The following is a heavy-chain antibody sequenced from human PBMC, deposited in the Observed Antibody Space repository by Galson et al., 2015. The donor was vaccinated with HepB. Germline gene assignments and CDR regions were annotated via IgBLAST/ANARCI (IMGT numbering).Heavy chain of an antibody. Sequence: SLRLSCAASGFTFRSYGIHWVRQAPGKGLEWLSAISFDGTYKFYADSVRGRFTISRDNSKNTLYLQMNSLRAEDTAVYYCAKDWDCSSSSVLEYWGQGTLVTVSS. CDR3: AKDWDCSSSSVLEY. CDR1: GFTFRSYG. V-gene: IGHV3-30*18. CDR2: ISFDGTYK. J-gene: IGHJ4*02. D-gene: IGHD6-6*01.